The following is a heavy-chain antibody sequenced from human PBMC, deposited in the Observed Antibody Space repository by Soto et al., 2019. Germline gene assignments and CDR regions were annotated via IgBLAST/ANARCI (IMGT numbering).Heavy chain of an antibody. Sequence: SETLSLTCVVSNFSISSGYYWGCIRQSPGKGLEWIASIYRSGTTSYNPSLKSRVTISVDPSKNQFSLMLTAVTAADTAVYYCARTHSGSYYSVFNYWGRGSLVTVS. CDR1: NFSISSGYY. CDR2: IYRSGTT. D-gene: IGHD1-26*01. CDR3: ARTHSGSYYSVFNY. V-gene: IGHV4-38-2*01. J-gene: IGHJ4*02.